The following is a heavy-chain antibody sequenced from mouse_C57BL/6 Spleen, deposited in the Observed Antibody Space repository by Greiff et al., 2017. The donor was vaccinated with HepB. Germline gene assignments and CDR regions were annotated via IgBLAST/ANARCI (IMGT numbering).Heavy chain of an antibody. CDR1: GFTFSDYG. D-gene: IGHD1-1*01. V-gene: IGHV5-17*01. CDR3: ARDYGSSSLGYYAMDY. J-gene: IGHJ4*01. Sequence: EVKLVESGGGLVKPGGSLKLSCAASGFTFSDYGMHWVRQAPEKGLEWVAYISSGSSTIYYADTVKGRFTISRDNAKNTLFLQMTSLRSEDTAMYYCARDYGSSSLGYYAMDYWGQGTSVTVSS. CDR2: ISSGSSTI.